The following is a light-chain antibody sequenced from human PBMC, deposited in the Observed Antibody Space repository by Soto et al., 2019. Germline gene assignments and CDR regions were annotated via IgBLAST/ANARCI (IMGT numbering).Light chain of an antibody. CDR1: QSISSSF. J-gene: IGKJ2*01. CDR2: GAS. CDR3: QQCHTSSYT. V-gene: IGKV3-20*01. Sequence: TQSPSTLSASVGDRVTITCRASQSISSSFLAWYQQKPGQAPRLLIYGASNRASGISGRFSGSGSGTDFTLTISGLEPEDFAVYYCQQCHTSSYTFGQGTKLEF.